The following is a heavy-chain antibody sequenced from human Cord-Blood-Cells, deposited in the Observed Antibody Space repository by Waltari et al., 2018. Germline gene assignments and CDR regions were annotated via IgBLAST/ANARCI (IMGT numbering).Heavy chain of an antibody. CDR3: ARNTGQLVHY. CDR2: KKKEGSEK. J-gene: IGHJ4*02. V-gene: IGHV3-7*01. D-gene: IGHD6-6*01. CDR1: GFTFSSYW. Sequence: EVQLVESGGGLVQPGGSLRLSCAASGFTFSSYWMSWVRQATGKGPEWAANKKKEGSEKYYVDSVKVRFTISSENAKNSLYLQMNSLRAEETAVYYCARNTGQLVHYWGQGTLVTVAS.